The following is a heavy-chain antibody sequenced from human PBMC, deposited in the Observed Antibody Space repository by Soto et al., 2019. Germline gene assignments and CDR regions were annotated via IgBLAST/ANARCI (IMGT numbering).Heavy chain of an antibody. Sequence: PSETLSLTCAVSGGSISSGGYSWSWIRQPPGKGLEWIGYIYHSGSTYYNPSLKSRVTISVDRSKNQFSLKLSSVTAADTAVYYCARVYYYSSGYSPYYFVYWGQGTLVTVSS. D-gene: IGHD3-22*01. J-gene: IGHJ4*02. CDR2: IYHSGST. CDR3: ARVYYYSSGYSPYYFVY. V-gene: IGHV4-30-2*01. CDR1: GGSISSGGYS.